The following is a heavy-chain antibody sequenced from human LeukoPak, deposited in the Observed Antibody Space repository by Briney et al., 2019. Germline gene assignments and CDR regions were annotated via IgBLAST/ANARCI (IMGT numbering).Heavy chain of an antibody. CDR1: GGSVSSGDYY. D-gene: IGHD1-1*01. CDR2: IYYSGST. CDR3: ARVMNDLVDY. Sequence: PSQTLSLTCTVSGGSVSSGDYYWTWIRQPAGKGLEWIGRIYYSGSTNYNPSLKSRVTISVDTSKNQFSLKLSSVTAADTAVYYCARVMNDLVDYWGQGTLVTVSS. V-gene: IGHV4-61*10. J-gene: IGHJ4*02.